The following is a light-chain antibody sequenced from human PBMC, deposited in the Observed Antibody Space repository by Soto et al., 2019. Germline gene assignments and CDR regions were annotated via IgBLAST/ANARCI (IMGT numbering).Light chain of an antibody. J-gene: IGLJ3*02. V-gene: IGLV1-40*01. Sequence: QAVVTQPPSVSGAPGQRVTISCTGGSSNIGAGYDVHWYQQLPGTAPKLLISGSSNRHSGVPDRFSGSKSGTSASLAITGLQAEDEADYYCQSYDISRSGWVFGGGTKLTVL. CDR1: SSNIGAGYD. CDR3: QSYDISRSGWV. CDR2: GSS.